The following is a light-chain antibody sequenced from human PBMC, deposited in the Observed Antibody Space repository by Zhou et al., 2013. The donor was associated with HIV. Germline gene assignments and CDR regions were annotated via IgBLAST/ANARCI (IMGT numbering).Light chain of an antibody. Sequence: DIQMTQSPSSLSASVGDRVTITCRASQGITYNLAWYQQKPGKVPKPLISDASTLQSGVPSRFSGSGSGTDFTLTISSLQPEDVATYYCQNYNSIPLTFGGGTKVEIK. CDR2: DAS. CDR1: QGITYN. CDR3: QNYNSIPLT. V-gene: IGKV1-27*01. J-gene: IGKJ4*01.